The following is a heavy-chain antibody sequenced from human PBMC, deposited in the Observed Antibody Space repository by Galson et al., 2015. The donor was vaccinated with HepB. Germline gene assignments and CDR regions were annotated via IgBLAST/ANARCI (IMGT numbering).Heavy chain of an antibody. J-gene: IGHJ4*02. Sequence: SLRLSCAASGFTFSSYAMSWVRQAPGKGLEWVSAISGSGGSTYYADSVKGRFTISRDNSKNTLYLQMNSLRAEDTAVYHCAKGMRWQQLISFDYWGQGTLVTVSS. V-gene: IGHV3-23*01. CDR1: GFTFSSYA. D-gene: IGHD5-24*01. CDR2: ISGSGGST. CDR3: AKGMRWQQLISFDY.